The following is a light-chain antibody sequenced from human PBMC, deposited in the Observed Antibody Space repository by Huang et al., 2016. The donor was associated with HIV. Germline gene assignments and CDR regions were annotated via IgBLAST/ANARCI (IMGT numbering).Light chain of an antibody. V-gene: IGKV3-15*01. CDR1: RSVSTN. J-gene: IGKJ4*01. Sequence: EIVMTQSPATLSGSPGQRVTLSCRANRSVSTNLAWYQQRHGQAPRLLIYVSSTRAPGIPARFSGSGSGTDFSLTISSLQSEDFALYYCHQYNNWLLSFGGGTRV. CDR3: HQYNNWLLS. CDR2: VSS.